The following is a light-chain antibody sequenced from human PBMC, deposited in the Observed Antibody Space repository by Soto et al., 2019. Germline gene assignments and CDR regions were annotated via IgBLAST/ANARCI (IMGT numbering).Light chain of an antibody. CDR2: GAS. CDR1: QSVSSK. V-gene: IGKV3-15*01. J-gene: IGKJ1*01. Sequence: EKVTTQSPATLSVSQGEGATLSCRASQSVSSKLAWYQQKPGQAPRLLIYGASTRATGIPARFSGSGSGTEFTLIISSLQSEDSAVYYCQQYNSWLWTFGQGTKVDIK. CDR3: QQYNSWLWT.